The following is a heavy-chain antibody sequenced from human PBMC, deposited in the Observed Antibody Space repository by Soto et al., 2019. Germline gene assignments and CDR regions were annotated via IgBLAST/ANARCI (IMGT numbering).Heavy chain of an antibody. Sequence: SQTLSLTCAISGDSVSSNSAAWNWIRQSPPRGLEWLGRTYYRSKWYNDYAVSVKSRITINPDTSKNQFSLQLNSVTPEDTAVYYCARGESIAVAGDYYYYGMDVWGQGTTVTVSS. D-gene: IGHD6-19*01. CDR1: GDSVSSNSAA. V-gene: IGHV6-1*01. J-gene: IGHJ6*02. CDR3: ARGESIAVAGDYYYYGMDV. CDR2: TYYRSKWYN.